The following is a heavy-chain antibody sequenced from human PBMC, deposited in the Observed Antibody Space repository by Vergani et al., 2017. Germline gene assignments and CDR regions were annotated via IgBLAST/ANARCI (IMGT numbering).Heavy chain of an antibody. Sequence: VQLVESGGGLVQPGGSLRLSCSASGFTFSSYAMHWVRQAPGKGLEYVSAISSNGGSTYYADSVKGRFTISRDNSKNTLYLQMNSLRAEDTAVYYCARCRGVGRFSLDYWGQGTLVTVSS. V-gene: IGHV3-64*04. CDR1: GFTFSSYA. CDR2: ISSNGGST. J-gene: IGHJ4*02. CDR3: ARCRGVGRFSLDY. D-gene: IGHD3-10*01.